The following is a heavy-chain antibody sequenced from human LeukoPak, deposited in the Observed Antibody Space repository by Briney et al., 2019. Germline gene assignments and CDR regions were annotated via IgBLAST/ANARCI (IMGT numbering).Heavy chain of an antibody. CDR3: TTDQINYCGGDCYSNY. D-gene: IGHD2-21*02. CDR2: IKSKTDGGTT. V-gene: IGHV3-15*01. Sequence: GGSLRLSCAASGFTFSNAWMSWVRQAPGKGLEWVGRIKSKTDGGTTDYAAPVKGRFTISRDDSKNTLYLQMNSLKTEDTAVYYCTTDQINYCGGDCYSNYWGQGTLVTVSS. J-gene: IGHJ4*02. CDR1: GFTFSNAW.